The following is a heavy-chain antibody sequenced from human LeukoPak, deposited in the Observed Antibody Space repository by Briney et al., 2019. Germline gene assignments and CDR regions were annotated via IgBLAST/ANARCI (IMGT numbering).Heavy chain of an antibody. CDR3: RTCSGGSCYSGFDY. V-gene: IGHV1-18*01. CDR1: GYTFTSYG. J-gene: IGHJ4*02. Sequence: ASVKVSCKASGYTFTSYGISWVRQAPGQGLEWMGWISAYNGNTNYAQKLQGRVTMTTDTSTSTAYMELRSLRSDDTAVYYCRTCSGGSCYSGFDYWGQGTLVTVSS. D-gene: IGHD2-15*01. CDR2: ISAYNGNT.